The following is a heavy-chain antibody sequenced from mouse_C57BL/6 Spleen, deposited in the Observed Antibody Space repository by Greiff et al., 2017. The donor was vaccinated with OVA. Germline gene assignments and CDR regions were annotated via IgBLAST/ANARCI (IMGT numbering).Heavy chain of an antibody. CDR3: ASDYSNYEAY. CDR2: IFPGDGDT. J-gene: IGHJ3*01. D-gene: IGHD2-5*01. Sequence: VQLQESGPELVKPGASVKLSCTASGYAFSSSCMYWVKQRPGKGLEWIVRIFPGDGDTNYNGKFKGKATLTADKSSSTAYMQLSSLTSEDSAVYFCASDYSNYEAYWGQGTPVTVSA. CDR1: GYAFSSSC. V-gene: IGHV1-82*01.